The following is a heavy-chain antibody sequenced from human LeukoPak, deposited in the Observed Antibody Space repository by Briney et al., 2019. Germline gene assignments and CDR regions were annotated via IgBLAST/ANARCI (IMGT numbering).Heavy chain of an antibody. V-gene: IGHV4-59*01. J-gene: IGHJ4*02. CDR3: ARAGGLYDFWSGYYYVY. D-gene: IGHD3-3*01. Sequence: PSETLSPTCTVSGGSISSYYWSWIRQPPGKGLEWIGYIYYSGSTNYNPSLKSRVTISVDTSKNQFSLKLSSVTAADTAVYYCARAGGLYDFWSGYYYVYWGQGTLVTVSS. CDR2: IYYSGST. CDR1: GGSISSYY.